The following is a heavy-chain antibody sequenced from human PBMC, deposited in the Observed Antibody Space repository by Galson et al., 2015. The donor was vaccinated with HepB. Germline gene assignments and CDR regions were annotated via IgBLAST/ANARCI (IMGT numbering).Heavy chain of an antibody. V-gene: IGHV3-7*01. D-gene: IGHD6-6*01. CDR2: IKQDGSEK. J-gene: IGHJ6*02. Sequence: SLRLSCAASGFIFKSYWMSWVRQAPGKGPEWVANIKQDGSEKYYVDSVKGRFTISRDNAKNSLYLQMNSLRVEDTAVYYCASETEYSSSSPSGMDVWGQGTTVTVSS. CDR3: ASETEYSSSSPSGMDV. CDR1: GFIFKSYW.